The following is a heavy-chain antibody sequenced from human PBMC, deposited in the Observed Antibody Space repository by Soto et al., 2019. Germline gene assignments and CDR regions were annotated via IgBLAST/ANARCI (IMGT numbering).Heavy chain of an antibody. Sequence: PSQTLSLTCAISGDSVSSNSAAWNWIRQSPSRGLEWLGRTYYRSKWYNDYAVSVKSRITINPDTSKNQFSLQLNSVTPEDTAVYYCARVPTTVTTASYYYYGMDVWGQGTTVTASS. CDR3: ARVPTTVTTASYYYYGMDV. CDR1: GDSVSSNSAA. V-gene: IGHV6-1*01. J-gene: IGHJ6*02. CDR2: TYYRSKWYN. D-gene: IGHD4-4*01.